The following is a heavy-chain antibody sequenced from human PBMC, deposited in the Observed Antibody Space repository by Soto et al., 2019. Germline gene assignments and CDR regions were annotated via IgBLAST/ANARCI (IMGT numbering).Heavy chain of an antibody. CDR3: ARAQGGRYQTSTPCY. D-gene: IGHD1-26*01. J-gene: IGHJ4*02. CDR2: ISYDGSTK. V-gene: IGHV3-30-3*01. CDR1: GFTFSSYA. Sequence: QVQLVESGGGVVQPGRSLRLSCEASGFTFSSYAMHWVSQDPGKGLEWVAVISYDGSTKYYADYVKGRFTISRDNSKNTLYLQMNSLRNEDTSVYYGARAQGGRYQTSTPCYWGQGTLVTVSS.